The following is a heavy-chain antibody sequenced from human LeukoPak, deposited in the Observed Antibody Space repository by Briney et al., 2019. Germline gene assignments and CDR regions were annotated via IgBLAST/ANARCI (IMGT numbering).Heavy chain of an antibody. Sequence: SETLPLTCTVSGGSISNYYWNWIRQPPGKGLEWIGYIYRSGSTTYNPSLKSRVSISVDTSKNQFSLKLGSVTAADTAVYYCARRMPAGTVDYWGQGTLVTVSS. CDR2: IYRSGST. CDR3: ARRMPAGTVDY. CDR1: GGSISNYY. J-gene: IGHJ4*02. V-gene: IGHV4-59*01. D-gene: IGHD6-19*01.